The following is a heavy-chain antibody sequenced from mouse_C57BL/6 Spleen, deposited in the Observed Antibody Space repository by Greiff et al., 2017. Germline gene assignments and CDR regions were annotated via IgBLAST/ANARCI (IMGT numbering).Heavy chain of an antibody. CDR3: AREGYAMDY. J-gene: IGHJ4*01. V-gene: IGHV1-52*01. Sequence: VQLQQPGAELVRPGSSVKLSCKASGYTFTSYWMHWVKQRPIQGLEWIGNINPSDSETPYNQKFKDKATLTVDKSSSTAYMQPSSLTSEDSAVYYCAREGYAMDYWGQGTSVTVSS. CDR1: GYTFTSYW. CDR2: INPSDSET.